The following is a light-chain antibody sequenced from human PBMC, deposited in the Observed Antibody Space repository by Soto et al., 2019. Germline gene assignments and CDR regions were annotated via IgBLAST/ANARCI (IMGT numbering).Light chain of an antibody. CDR3: QQYGGSPRT. Sequence: EIVVTQSPATLSVSPGERATLSCRASQSVSSNYLAWYQQKPGQAPRLLTYGASSRATGIPDRFSGSGSGTEFTLTISRLEPEDFAVYYCQQYGGSPRTFGQGTKVDIK. CDR2: GAS. V-gene: IGKV3-20*01. J-gene: IGKJ1*01. CDR1: QSVSSNY.